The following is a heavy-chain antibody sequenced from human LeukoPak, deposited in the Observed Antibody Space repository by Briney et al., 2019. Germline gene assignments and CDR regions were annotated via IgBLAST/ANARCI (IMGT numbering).Heavy chain of an antibody. CDR2: IYHSWSS. CDR3: ARPQWGHVRSVAFDI. CDR1: GYSISSGYD. J-gene: IGHJ3*02. Sequence: SETLSLTCGVSGYSISSGYDWGWLRQRPGKGLEWIGSIYHSWSSYCNPSLKSLRPISVEPSQIQFSLNVTSVTGGDTPVYYCARPQWGHVRSVAFDIWGQGTMVTVSS. D-gene: IGHD7-27*01. V-gene: IGHV4-38-2*01.